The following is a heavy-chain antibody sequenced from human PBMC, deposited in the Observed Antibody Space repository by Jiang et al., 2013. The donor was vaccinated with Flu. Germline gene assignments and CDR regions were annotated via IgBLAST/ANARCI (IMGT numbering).Heavy chain of an antibody. J-gene: IGHJ3*02. CDR3: VRGAKSTGYYAPKDVFDI. Sequence: QTLSLTCAISGDSVSSNSAAWNWIRQSPSRGLEWLGRTYYRSKWYNDYAVSVKSRITINPDTSKNQFSLLLNSLTPEDTAVYYCVRGAKSTGYYAPKDVFDIWGQGTMVTVSS. V-gene: IGHV6-1*01. CDR2: TYYRSKWYN. CDR1: GDSVSSNSAA. D-gene: IGHD1-26*01.